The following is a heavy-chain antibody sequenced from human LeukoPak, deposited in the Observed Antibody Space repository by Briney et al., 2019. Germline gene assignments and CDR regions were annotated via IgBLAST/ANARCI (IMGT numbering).Heavy chain of an antibody. D-gene: IGHD6-19*01. CDR3: ARNLEFSSGWPRGDY. V-gene: IGHV3-7*01. CDR2: IKQDGSEK. Sequence: GGSLRLSCAASGFTFSSYWMSWVRQAPGKGLEWVANIKQDGSEKYYVDSVKGRFTISRDNAKNSLYLQMNSLRAEDTAVYYCARNLEFSSGWPRGDYWGQGTLVTVSS. CDR1: GFTFSSYW. J-gene: IGHJ4*02.